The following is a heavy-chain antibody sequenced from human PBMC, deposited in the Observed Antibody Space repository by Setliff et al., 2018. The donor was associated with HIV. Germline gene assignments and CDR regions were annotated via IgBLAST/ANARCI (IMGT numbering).Heavy chain of an antibody. CDR2: MNPYSGHA. CDR3: AKCSEMLGTPATSSGYYCGWFDP. D-gene: IGHD3-22*01. V-gene: IGHV1-8*01. Sequence: GASVKVSCKASGYTFTNYDINWVRQAPGRGLEWMGWMNPYSGHAGYAQKFQGRVTMTRNTSISTAYMELSSLTSEDTAVYYCAKCSEMLGTPATSSGYYCGWFDPWGQGTLVTVSS. J-gene: IGHJ5*02. CDR1: GYTFTNYD.